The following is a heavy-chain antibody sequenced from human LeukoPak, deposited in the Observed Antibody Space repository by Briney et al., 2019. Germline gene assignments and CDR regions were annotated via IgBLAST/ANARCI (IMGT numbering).Heavy chain of an antibody. J-gene: IGHJ4*02. CDR3: ARVGKFTAGY. Sequence: SETLSLTCAVYGGSFSGYSWSWIRQPPGKGLEWIGEINHSGSTNYNPSLKSRVTISVDTSKNQFSLKLSSVTAADTAVYYCARVGKFTAGYCGQGTLVTVSS. V-gene: IGHV4-34*01. CDR1: GGSFSGYS. CDR2: INHSGST. D-gene: IGHD1-1*01.